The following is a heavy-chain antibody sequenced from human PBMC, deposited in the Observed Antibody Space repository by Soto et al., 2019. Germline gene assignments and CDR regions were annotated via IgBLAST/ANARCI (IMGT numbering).Heavy chain of an antibody. Sequence: PGESLKISCKASGYSFTNFWIGWVRQMPGKGLEWMGIIYPYDSDTKYSPSFQGQVTVSADESISTAYLQWSSLQASDTAIYFCARVGGPYTAFDYWGQGTLVIVSS. CDR3: ARVGGPYTAFDY. V-gene: IGHV5-51*01. CDR2: IYPYDSDT. J-gene: IGHJ4*02. CDR1: GYSFTNFW. D-gene: IGHD2-2*02.